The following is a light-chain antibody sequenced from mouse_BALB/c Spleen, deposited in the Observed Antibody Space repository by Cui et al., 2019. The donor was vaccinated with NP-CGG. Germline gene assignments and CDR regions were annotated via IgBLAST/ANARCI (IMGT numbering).Light chain of an antibody. CDR3: ALWYSNHWV. CDR2: GTN. V-gene: IGLV1*01. CDR1: TGAFTTSNY. J-gene: IGLJ1*01. Sequence: QAVVTQESALTTSPGETVTITCRSSTGAFTTSNYANWVQEKPDHLFTGLLGGTNNRAPGVPARFSGSLIGDKAALTITGAQTEDEAIYFCALWYSNHWVFGGGTKLTVL.